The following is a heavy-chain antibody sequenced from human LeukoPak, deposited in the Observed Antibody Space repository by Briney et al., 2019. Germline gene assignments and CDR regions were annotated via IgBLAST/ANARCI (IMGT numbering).Heavy chain of an antibody. V-gene: IGHV3-74*01. D-gene: IGHD4-11*01. CDR1: GFTFSNYW. Sequence: GGSLRLSCAASGFTFSNYWMHWVRQAPGKGLVWVSRISTDGSMTNYADSVKGRFTMSRDNAKNTLYLQMNSLRAEDTAVYYCARRVSTNWYFDLWGRGTLVTVSS. CDR3: ARRVSTNWYFDL. J-gene: IGHJ2*01. CDR2: ISTDGSMT.